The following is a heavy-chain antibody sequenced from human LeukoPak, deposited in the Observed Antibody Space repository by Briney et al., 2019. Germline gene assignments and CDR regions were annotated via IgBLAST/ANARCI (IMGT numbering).Heavy chain of an antibody. J-gene: IGHJ3*02. CDR1: GDSISSYY. V-gene: IGHV4-59*01. CDR3: ARSGSWGAFDI. Sequence: PSETLSLTCTVSGDSISSYYWSWIRQSPGKGLEWIGYIYYSGSTNYNPSLKSRVTISVDTSKNQFSLKLSSVTAADTAVYYCARSGSWGAFDIWGQGTMVTVPS. CDR2: IYYSGST. D-gene: IGHD7-27*01.